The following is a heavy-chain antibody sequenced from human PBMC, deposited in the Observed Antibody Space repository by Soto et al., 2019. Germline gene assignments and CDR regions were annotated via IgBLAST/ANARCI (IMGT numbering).Heavy chain of an antibody. V-gene: IGHV5-51*01. D-gene: IGHD5-18*01. CDR1: GYSFTSYW. CDR3: ARHQNTAMVKNDGFDI. Sequence: PGESLKISCKGSGYSFTSYWIGWVRQMPGKGLEWMGIIYPGDSDTRYSPSFQGQVTISADKSISTAYLQWSSLKASDTAMYYCARHQNTAMVKNDGFDIWGQGTMVTVSS. J-gene: IGHJ3*02. CDR2: IYPGDSDT.